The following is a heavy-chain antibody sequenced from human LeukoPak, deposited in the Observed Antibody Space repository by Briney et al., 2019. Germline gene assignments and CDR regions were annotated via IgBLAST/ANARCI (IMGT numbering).Heavy chain of an antibody. Sequence: SETLSLTCTVSGGSISSYYWSWIRQPPGKGLEWIGEINHSGSTNYNPSLKSRVTISVDTSKNQFSLKLSSVTAADTAVYYCARAHHIVVVTAPSLDYWGQGTLVTVSS. J-gene: IGHJ4*02. V-gene: IGHV4-34*01. CDR1: GGSISSYY. D-gene: IGHD2-21*02. CDR2: INHSGST. CDR3: ARAHHIVVVTAPSLDY.